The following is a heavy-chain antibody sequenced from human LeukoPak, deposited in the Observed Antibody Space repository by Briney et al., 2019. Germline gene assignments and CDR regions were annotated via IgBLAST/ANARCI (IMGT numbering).Heavy chain of an antibody. CDR2: ISGSGGST. CDR1: GFTFSSYA. V-gene: IGHV3-23*01. D-gene: IGHD5-18*01. Sequence: GGSLRLSCAASGFTFSSYAMNWVRQAPGKGLEWVSAISGSGGSTYYADSVKGRFTISRDNSKNTLYLQMNSLRAEDTAVYYCARAIGYSYGTDYWGQGTLVTVSS. CDR3: ARAIGYSYGTDY. J-gene: IGHJ4*02.